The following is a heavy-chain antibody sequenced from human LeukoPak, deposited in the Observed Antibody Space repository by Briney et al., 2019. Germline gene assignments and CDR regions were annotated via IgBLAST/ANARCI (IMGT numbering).Heavy chain of an antibody. CDR2: INHSGGT. CDR3: ARGFFIVRRWFDP. D-gene: IGHD2-15*01. V-gene: IGHV4-34*01. J-gene: IGHJ5*02. Sequence: AETLSLTCAVYGGSFSGYYWRWIRQPPGKGLEGVGEINHSGGTNYNPSLKSRGTIPVDTPKNKFSLTLSSVTAAATAVYYCARGFFIVRRWFDPWGQGTLVTVSS. CDR1: GGSFSGYY.